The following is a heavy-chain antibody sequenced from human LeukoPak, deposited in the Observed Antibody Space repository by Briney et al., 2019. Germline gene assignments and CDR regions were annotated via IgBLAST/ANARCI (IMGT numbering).Heavy chain of an antibody. D-gene: IGHD2-2*01. V-gene: IGHV1-24*01. Sequence: ASVKVSCKVSGYTLTELSTHWVRQAPGKGLEWMGGFDPEDGETIYAQKFQGRVTMTEDTSTDTAYMELSSLRSEDTAVYYCATEVVVVPAAIGWFDPWGQGTLVTVSS. CDR3: ATEVVVVPAAIGWFDP. J-gene: IGHJ5*02. CDR1: GYTLTELS. CDR2: FDPEDGET.